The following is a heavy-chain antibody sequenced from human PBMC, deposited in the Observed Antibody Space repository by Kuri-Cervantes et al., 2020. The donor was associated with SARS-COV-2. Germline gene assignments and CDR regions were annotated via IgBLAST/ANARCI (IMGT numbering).Heavy chain of an antibody. J-gene: IGHJ4*02. CDR2: IYSSGTT. D-gene: IGHD2/OR15-2a*01. Sequence: ETLSLTCAAAGFSVSSNFMSRVRQAPGKGLEWVSIIYSSGTTYYADSVKGRFTISRDNSKNTLYLHMNSLRAEDTAVYHCARHPKTIPQYHFDYWGQGTLVTVSS. CDR1: GFSVSSNF. V-gene: IGHV3-53*01. CDR3: ARHPKTIPQYHFDY.